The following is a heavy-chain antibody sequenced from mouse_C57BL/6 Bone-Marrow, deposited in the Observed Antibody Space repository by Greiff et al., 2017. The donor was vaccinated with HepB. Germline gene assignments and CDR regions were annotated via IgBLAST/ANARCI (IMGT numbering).Heavy chain of an antibody. CDR1: GYSITSGYY. D-gene: IGHD2-1*01. CDR3: ARDFYYGNWWYFDV. V-gene: IGHV3-6*01. CDR2: ISYDGSN. J-gene: IGHJ1*03. Sequence: VQLKESGPGLVKPSQSLSLTCSVTGYSITSGYYWNWIRQFPGNKLEWMGYISYDGSNNYNPSLKNRISITRDTSKNQFFLKLNSVTTEDTATYYCARDFYYGNWWYFDVWGTGTTVTVSS.